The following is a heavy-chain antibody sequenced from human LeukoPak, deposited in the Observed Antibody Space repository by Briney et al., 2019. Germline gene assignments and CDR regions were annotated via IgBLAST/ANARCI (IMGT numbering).Heavy chain of an antibody. Sequence: SETLSLTCAVYGGSFSGYYWSWIRQPPGKGLEWIGEINHSGSTNYNPSLKSRVTISVDTSKNQFSLKLSSVTAADTAVYYCARVKRDYDILTGYYNSAFDYWGQGTLVTVSS. D-gene: IGHD3-9*01. J-gene: IGHJ4*02. V-gene: IGHV4-34*01. CDR2: INHSGST. CDR1: GGSFSGYY. CDR3: ARVKRDYDILTGYYNSAFDY.